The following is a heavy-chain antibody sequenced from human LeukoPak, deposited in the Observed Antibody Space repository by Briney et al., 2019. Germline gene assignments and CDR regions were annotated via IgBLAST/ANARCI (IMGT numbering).Heavy chain of an antibody. D-gene: IGHD6-19*01. J-gene: IGHJ4*02. V-gene: IGHV4-4*02. CDR3: ARGVGMRAPVAGTRRYYFSY. Sequence: PSETLSLTCAVSGGSISSGNWWSWVRQPPGKGLEWIGEIYHSGSTNYNPSLKSRVTISVDTSKTQFSLKLSSVTAADTAVYYCARGVGMRAPVAGTRRYYFSYWGQGTLVTVSS. CDR1: GGSISSGNW. CDR2: IYHSGST.